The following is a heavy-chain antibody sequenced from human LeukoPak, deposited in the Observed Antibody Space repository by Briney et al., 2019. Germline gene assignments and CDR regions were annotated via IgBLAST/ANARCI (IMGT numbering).Heavy chain of an antibody. Sequence: GGSLRLSCAASGFTFSDFWMHWVRQAPGGGLVWVSRVRGDEISTLYADSVKGRFTISRDNAKNTLYLQMNSLRADDTALYYCATGPYSAFEMWGQGTMVTVSS. CDR2: VRGDEIST. CDR1: GFTFSDFW. CDR3: ATGPYSAFEM. V-gene: IGHV3-74*01. D-gene: IGHD2-21*01. J-gene: IGHJ3*02.